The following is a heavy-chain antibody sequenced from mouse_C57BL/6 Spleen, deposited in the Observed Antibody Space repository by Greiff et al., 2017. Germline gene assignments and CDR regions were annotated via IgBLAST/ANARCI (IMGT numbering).Heavy chain of an antibody. CDR3: ARWDYDGYFWFAY. Sequence: EVQLQQSGPELVKPGASVKISCKASGYSFTGYYMHWVKQSSEKSLEWIGEINPSTGGTSYNQKFKGKATLTVDKSSSTAYMQLKSLTSEDSAVYYCARWDYDGYFWFAYWGQGTLVTVSA. D-gene: IGHD2-3*01. CDR2: INPSTGGT. CDR1: GYSFTGYY. V-gene: IGHV1-43*01. J-gene: IGHJ3*01.